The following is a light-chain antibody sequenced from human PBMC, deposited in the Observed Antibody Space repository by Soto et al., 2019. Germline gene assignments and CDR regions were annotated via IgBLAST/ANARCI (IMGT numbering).Light chain of an antibody. V-gene: IGLV1-47*02. CDR3: SSYAGSSNV. CDR2: HND. J-gene: IGLJ1*01. CDR1: SSNIGSQY. Sequence: QSVLTQPPSASGTPGQRVIISCSGSSSNIGSQYIYWYQQLPGTAPKLVIYHNDQRPSGVPDRFSGSKSGTSASLAISGLRSEDEGDYYCSSYAGSSNVFGTGTKVTVL.